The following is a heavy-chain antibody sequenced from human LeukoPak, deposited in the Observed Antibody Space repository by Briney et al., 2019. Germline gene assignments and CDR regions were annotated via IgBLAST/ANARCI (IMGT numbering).Heavy chain of an antibody. CDR1: GFTFSSYA. J-gene: IGHJ4*02. CDR2: ISTNGGST. D-gene: IGHD3-22*01. Sequence: EGSLRLSCAASGFTFSSYAMHWVRQAPGKGLEYVSAISTNGGSTYYANSVKGRFTISRDNSKNTLYLQMGSLRAEDMAVYYCARGDSMIVVVKGFDYWGRGTLVTVSS. V-gene: IGHV3-64*01. CDR3: ARGDSMIVVVKGFDY.